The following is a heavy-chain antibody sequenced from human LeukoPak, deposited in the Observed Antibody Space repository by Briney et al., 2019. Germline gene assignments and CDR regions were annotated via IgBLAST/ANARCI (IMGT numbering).Heavy chain of an antibody. CDR2: TYYRSKWYN. CDR3: ARGQTRHDYSDYYYGMDV. J-gene: IGHJ6*02. CDR1: GDSVSSNSAA. D-gene: IGHD4-11*01. Sequence: SQTLSLTCAISGDSVSSNSAAWNWIRQSPSRGLEWLGRTYYRSKWYNDYAVSVKSRITINPDTSKNQFSLQLSSVTPEDTAVYYCARGQTRHDYSDYYYGMDVWGQGTTVTVSS. V-gene: IGHV6-1*01.